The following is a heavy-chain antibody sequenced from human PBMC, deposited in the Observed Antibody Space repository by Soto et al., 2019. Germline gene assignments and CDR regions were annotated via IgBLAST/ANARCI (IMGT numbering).Heavy chain of an antibody. CDR3: ARGGNDEHDY. J-gene: IGHJ4*02. V-gene: IGHV4-34*01. CDR1: GGSFSGYY. Sequence: PSETLSLTCAVYGGSFSGYYWSWIRQPPGKGLEWIGEINHSGSTNYNPSLKSRVTISVDTSKNQFSLKLSSVTAADTAVYYCARGGNDEHDYWGQGTLVTVSS. CDR2: INHSGST. D-gene: IGHD1-1*01.